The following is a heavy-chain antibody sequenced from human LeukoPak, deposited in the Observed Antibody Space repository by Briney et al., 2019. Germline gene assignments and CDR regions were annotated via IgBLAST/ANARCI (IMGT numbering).Heavy chain of an antibody. D-gene: IGHD1-26*01. V-gene: IGHV3-13*01. Sequence: GGSLRLSCAASGFTLSTHDMLWVRQVTGKGLEWVSAIGAAGGIYYPGSVKGRFTISRENAKNSLYLQMNSLRVGDTAVYYCARGWERGFDCWGQGTLVTVSS. CDR1: GFTLSTHD. CDR2: IGAAGGI. J-gene: IGHJ4*02. CDR3: ARGWERGFDC.